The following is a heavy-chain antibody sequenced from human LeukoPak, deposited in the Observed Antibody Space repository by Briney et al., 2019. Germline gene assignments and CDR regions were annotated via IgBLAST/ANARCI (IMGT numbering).Heavy chain of an antibody. Sequence: ASVKVSCKASGYTFTGYYMHWVRQAPGQGLECMGWIRAYNGNTNYAQKFQGRVTMTTDTSTSTAYMELRSLRSDDTAVYYCARGGTYSRGLLVYWGQGTLVTVSS. CDR1: GYTFTGYY. CDR2: IRAYNGNT. CDR3: ARGGTYSRGLLVY. D-gene: IGHD1-26*01. V-gene: IGHV1-18*04. J-gene: IGHJ4*02.